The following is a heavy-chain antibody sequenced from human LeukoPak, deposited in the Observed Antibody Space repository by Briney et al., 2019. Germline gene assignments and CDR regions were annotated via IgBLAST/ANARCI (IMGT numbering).Heavy chain of an antibody. CDR3: ARLWPFDY. CDR2: IWDEGSNK. D-gene: IGHD2-21*01. CDR1: GFTFSSYG. J-gene: IGHJ4*02. V-gene: IGHV3-33*01. Sequence: SGRSMRLSCAAPGFTFSSYGMHGVRQAPGKGLEGVAVIWDEGSNKYYADSVKGRFTIPRDNSKNTLYLQMNSMRAEDTAVYYCARLWPFDYWGQGTLVTVSS.